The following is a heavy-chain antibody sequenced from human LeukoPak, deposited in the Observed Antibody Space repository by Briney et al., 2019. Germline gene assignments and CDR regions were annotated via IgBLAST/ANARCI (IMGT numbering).Heavy chain of an antibody. CDR2: ISAYNGNT. D-gene: IGHD6-13*01. CDR1: GYTFTSYG. Sequence: ASVKVSCKASGYTFTSYGISWVRQAPGQGLEWTGWISAYNGNTNYAQKLQGRVTMTTDTSTSTAYMELRSLRSDDTAVYYCARDLGRPTYSSSWYKFDYWGQGTLVTVSS. J-gene: IGHJ4*02. CDR3: ARDLGRPTYSSSWYKFDY. V-gene: IGHV1-18*01.